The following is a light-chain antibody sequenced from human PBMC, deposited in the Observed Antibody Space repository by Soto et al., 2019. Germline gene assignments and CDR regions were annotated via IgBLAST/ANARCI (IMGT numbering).Light chain of an antibody. Sequence: QSALTQPPSASGTPGQRVTISCSGSSSNIGSNTVNWYQQLPGTAPKLLIYSNNQRPSGVPDRFSGSKSVTSAPLAISGLQFEDEADYYCAAWDDSLNGLYVFGTGTKVTVL. CDR3: AAWDDSLNGLYV. CDR2: SNN. CDR1: SSNIGSNT. J-gene: IGLJ1*01. V-gene: IGLV1-44*01.